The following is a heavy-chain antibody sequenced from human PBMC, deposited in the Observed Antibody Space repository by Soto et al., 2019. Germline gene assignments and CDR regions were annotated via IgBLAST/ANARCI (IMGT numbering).Heavy chain of an antibody. J-gene: IGHJ6*02. CDR3: ARNLHLQYYGMDV. CDR1: GGSINSGGYY. CDR2: IYNSGNT. Sequence: SETLSLTCTVSGGSINSGGYYWSWISQHPGKGLEWIGYIYNSGNTYYNPSLKSRVTMSIDTSESQFSLNLSSVTAADTAVYYCARNLHLQYYGMDVWGQGTTVTVSS. V-gene: IGHV4-31*03.